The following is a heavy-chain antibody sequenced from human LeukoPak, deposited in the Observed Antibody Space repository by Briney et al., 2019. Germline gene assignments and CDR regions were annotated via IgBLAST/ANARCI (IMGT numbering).Heavy chain of an antibody. D-gene: IGHD2/OR15-2a*01. CDR1: GCGFTNYW. Sequence: GEALQISCKGSGCGFTNYWIGWGRPMPGKGLEWMGIIYPSGSDTRYSPSFQGQVTISAGKSISTAYLQWSSLKASDTAMYYCARGGSTYNWFHPWGQGTLVTVSS. CDR2: IYPSGSDT. V-gene: IGHV5-51*01. CDR3: ARGGSTYNWFHP. J-gene: IGHJ5*02.